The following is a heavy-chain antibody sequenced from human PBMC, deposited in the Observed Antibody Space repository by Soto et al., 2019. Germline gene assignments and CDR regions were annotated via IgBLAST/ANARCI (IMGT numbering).Heavy chain of an antibody. V-gene: IGHV3-23*01. CDR2: MNGGGGST. Sequence: GGSLRLSCAASGFTFGSYAMSWVRQAPGKGLEWVSSMNGGGGSTYYAESVQGRFTISRDNSKNTLYLQMNSLRVEDTAVYYCARWSYLDYWGQGTRVTVSS. D-gene: IGHD3-3*01. CDR3: ARWSYLDY. CDR1: GFTFGSYA. J-gene: IGHJ4*02.